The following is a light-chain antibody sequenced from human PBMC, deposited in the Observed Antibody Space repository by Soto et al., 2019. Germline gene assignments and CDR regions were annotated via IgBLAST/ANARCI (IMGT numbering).Light chain of an antibody. CDR1: QSVSSSY. CDR2: GAS. CDR3: LHHGSSLWT. V-gene: IGKV3-20*01. J-gene: IGKJ1*01. Sequence: EIVLTPSPGTLSLSPCERATLSCSASQSVSSSYLAWYQQKPGQAPRLLIYGASSRATGIPDRFSGSGSGTDFTLTISRLEPEDFAMYYCLHHGSSLWTFGQGTKVDIK.